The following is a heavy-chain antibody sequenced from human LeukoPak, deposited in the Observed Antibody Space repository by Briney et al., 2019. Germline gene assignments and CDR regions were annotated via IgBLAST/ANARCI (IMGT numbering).Heavy chain of an antibody. CDR1: GFTVSSNY. Sequence: GGSLRLSCAASGFTVSSNYMIWVRQAPGMGLEWVSVIYSGGSTYYADSVKGRFTISRDNSKNTVYLQMNGLRAEDTAVYYCASPAVWGELSLRYWGQGTLVTVSS. V-gene: IGHV3-53*01. CDR3: ASPAVWGELSLRY. D-gene: IGHD3-16*02. J-gene: IGHJ4*02. CDR2: IYSGGST.